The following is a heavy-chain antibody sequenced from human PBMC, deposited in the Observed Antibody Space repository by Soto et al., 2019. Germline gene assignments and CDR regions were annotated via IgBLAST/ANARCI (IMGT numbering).Heavy chain of an antibody. CDR2: IVVGSGNT. D-gene: IGHD5-12*01. CDR1: GFTFTSSA. V-gene: IGHV1-58*01. J-gene: IGHJ3*02. CDR3: ASEAGYRGPPYAFDI. Sequence: GASVKVSCKASGFTFTSSAVQWVRQARGQRLEWIGWIVVGSGNTNYAQKFQERVTITRDMSTSTAYMELSSLRSEDTAVYYCASEAGYRGPPYAFDICGQGTMVTVSS.